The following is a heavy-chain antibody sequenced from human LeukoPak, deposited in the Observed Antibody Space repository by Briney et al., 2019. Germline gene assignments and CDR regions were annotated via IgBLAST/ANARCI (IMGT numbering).Heavy chain of an antibody. CDR3: ARGGLYYDFWSGSPSYMDV. V-gene: IGHV3-48*04. CDR2: ISSSSSTI. CDR1: GFTFSSYS. Sequence: GGSLGLSCAASGFTFSSYSMNWVRQAPGKGLEWVSYISSSSSTIYYADSVKGRFTTSRDNAKNSLYLQMNSLRAEDTAVYYCARGGLYYDFWSGSPSYMDVWGKGTTVTVSS. D-gene: IGHD3-3*01. J-gene: IGHJ6*03.